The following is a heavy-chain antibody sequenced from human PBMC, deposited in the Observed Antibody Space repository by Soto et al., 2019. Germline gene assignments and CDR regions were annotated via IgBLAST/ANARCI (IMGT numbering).Heavy chain of an antibody. J-gene: IGHJ3*02. D-gene: IGHD2-2*03. CDR1: GGSISSYY. CDR2: IYNSGTT. Sequence: QVQLQESGPGLVKPSETLSLICNVSGGSISSYYWSWIRQPPGKGLEWIGYIYNSGTTNYNPSLKTRVTTSVDTPKNQFSLTLISVTAADTAVYYGARHGSGGRAFDIWGQGTMVTVSS. V-gene: IGHV4-59*08. CDR3: ARHGSGGRAFDI.